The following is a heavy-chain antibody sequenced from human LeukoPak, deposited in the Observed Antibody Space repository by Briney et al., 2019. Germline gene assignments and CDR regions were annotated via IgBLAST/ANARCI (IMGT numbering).Heavy chain of an antibody. D-gene: IGHD3-9*01. CDR1: GGSISSGDYY. CDR2: IYYSGST. J-gene: IGHJ4*02. CDR3: ARRSDILTGYPFDY. V-gene: IGHV4-30-4*08. Sequence: SETLSLTCTVSGGSISSGDYYWSWIRQPPGKGLEWIGYIYYSGSTNYNPSLKSRVTISVDTSKNQFSLKLSSVTAADTAVYYCARRSDILTGYPFDYWGQGTLVTVSS.